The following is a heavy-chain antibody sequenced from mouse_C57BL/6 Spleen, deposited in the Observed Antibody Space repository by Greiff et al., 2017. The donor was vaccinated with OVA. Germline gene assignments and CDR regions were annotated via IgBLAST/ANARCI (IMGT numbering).Heavy chain of an antibody. D-gene: IGHD4-1*01. J-gene: IGHJ3*01. CDR2: IWSGGST. V-gene: IGHV2-2*01. Sequence: QVQLQQSGPGLVQPSQSLSITCTVSGFSLTSYGVHWVRQSPGKGLEWLGVIWSGGSTDYNAAFISRLSISKDNSKSQVFFKMNSLQADDTAIYYCASSPGTWFAYWGQGTLVTVSA. CDR1: GFSLTSYG. CDR3: ASSPGTWFAY.